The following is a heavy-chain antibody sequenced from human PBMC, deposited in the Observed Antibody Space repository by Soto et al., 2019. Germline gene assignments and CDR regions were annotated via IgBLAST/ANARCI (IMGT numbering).Heavy chain of an antibody. CDR3: ARDRSSWPYYYYGMDV. J-gene: IGHJ6*02. V-gene: IGHV1-18*04. D-gene: IGHD6-13*01. CDR2: ISAYNGNT. Sequence: ASVKVSCKASGYTFTSYGISWVRQAPGQGLEWMGWISAYNGNTNYAQKLQGRVTMTTDTSTSTAYMELRSLRSDDTAVYYCARDRSSWPYYYYGMDVWGQGTTVTVSS. CDR1: GYTFTSYG.